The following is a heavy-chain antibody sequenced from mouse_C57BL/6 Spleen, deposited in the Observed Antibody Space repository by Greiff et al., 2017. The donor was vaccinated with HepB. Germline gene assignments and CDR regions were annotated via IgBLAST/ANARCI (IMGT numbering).Heavy chain of an antibody. Sequence: QVQLKQPGAELVMPGASVKLSCKASGYTFTSYWMHWVKQRPGQGLEWIGEIDPSDSYTNYNQKFKGKSTLTVDKSSSTAYMQLSSLTSEDSAVYYCARVDGYSMDYWGQGTSVTVSS. D-gene: IGHD2-3*01. V-gene: IGHV1-69*01. J-gene: IGHJ4*01. CDR1: GYTFTSYW. CDR3: ARVDGYSMDY. CDR2: IDPSDSYT.